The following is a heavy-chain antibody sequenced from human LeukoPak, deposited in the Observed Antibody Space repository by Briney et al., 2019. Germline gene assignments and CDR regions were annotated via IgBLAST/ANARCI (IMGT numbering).Heavy chain of an antibody. J-gene: IGHJ3*02. Sequence: PGGSLRLSCAASGFPFSSYSVNGVRQTPGRGLEYVSVISSNGGSTYYANSVKGRFTISIDNSKNTLYLQMGSLRAEDMAVFYCARGLVLGAVDIGGGGRMVTVSS. V-gene: IGHV3-64*01. CDR2: ISSNGGST. CDR3: ARGLVLGAVDI. D-gene: IGHD2-15*01. CDR1: GFPFSSYS.